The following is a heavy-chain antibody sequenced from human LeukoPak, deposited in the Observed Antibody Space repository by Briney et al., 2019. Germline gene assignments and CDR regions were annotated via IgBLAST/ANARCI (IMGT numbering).Heavy chain of an antibody. Sequence: PGRSLRLSCAASGFTFCSYGMHWVRQAPGKGLEWVAVIWYDGSNKYYADSVKGRFTISRDNSKNTLYLQMNSLRAEDTAVYYCAKDSRGGNPCGIDYWGQGTLVTVSS. CDR2: IWYDGSNK. J-gene: IGHJ4*02. D-gene: IGHD4-23*01. CDR3: AKDSRGGNPCGIDY. CDR1: GFTFCSYG. V-gene: IGHV3-33*06.